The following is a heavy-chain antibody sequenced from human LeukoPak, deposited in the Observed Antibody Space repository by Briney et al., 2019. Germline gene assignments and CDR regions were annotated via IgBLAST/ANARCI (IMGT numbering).Heavy chain of an antibody. CDR3: ARVGDHIVLMAQWGVGAFDI. Sequence: AVTVSCQASGGSFSSYAISWVRQAPGQGLEWMGVIIPIFGTANYAQKFQGRVTITADESTSTAYMELSSLRSEDTAVYYCARVGDHIVLMAQWGVGAFDIWGQGTMVTVSS. CDR1: GGSFSSYA. CDR2: IIPIFGTA. V-gene: IGHV1-69*13. D-gene: IGHD2-8*01. J-gene: IGHJ3*02.